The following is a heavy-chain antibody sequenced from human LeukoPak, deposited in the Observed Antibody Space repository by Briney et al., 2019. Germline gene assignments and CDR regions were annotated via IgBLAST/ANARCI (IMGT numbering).Heavy chain of an antibody. D-gene: IGHD3-22*01. J-gene: IGHJ4*02. CDR2: ISGSGGGT. CDR3: AKRGVVIRVILVGFHKEAYYFDS. Sequence: GGSLRLSCAVSGITLSNYGMSWVRQAPGKGLEWVAGISGSGGGTKYADSVKGRFTISRDNPKNPLSLQMTRLTAEDTAMYFCAKRGVVIRVILVGFHKEAYYFDSWGQGALVTVSS. CDR1: GITLSNYG. V-gene: IGHV3-23*01.